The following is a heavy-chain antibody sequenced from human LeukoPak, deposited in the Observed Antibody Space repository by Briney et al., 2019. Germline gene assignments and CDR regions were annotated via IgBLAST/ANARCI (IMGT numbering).Heavy chain of an antibody. V-gene: IGHV3-23*01. CDR3: AREVTTGDLYYFDY. D-gene: IGHD4-17*01. CDR2: ISDNGGRT. Sequence: PGGSLRLSCAASGFTFSTYAMSWVRQAPGKGLEWVSVISDNGGRTYYADSVKGRFTISRDNSKNTLYLQMNSLRAEDTAVYYCAREVTTGDLYYFDYWGQGTLVTVSS. J-gene: IGHJ4*02. CDR1: GFTFSTYA.